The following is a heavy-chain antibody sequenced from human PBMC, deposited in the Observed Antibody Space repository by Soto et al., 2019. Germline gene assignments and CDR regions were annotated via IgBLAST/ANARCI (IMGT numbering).Heavy chain of an antibody. CDR2: IEPSGGKT. V-gene: IGHV1-46*01. CDR1: GYTFTRDQ. CDR3: GRVMRSLLSITALDT. J-gene: IGHJ5*02. D-gene: IGHD3-10*01. Sequence: VASVKVSCKASGYTFTRDQIHWVRQAPGQGLEWMGMIEPSGGKTNYAQKFQGRVTLTSDTSTSTVYMALSSLRSDDTAIYFCGRVMRSLLSITALDTWGQGTLVTVS.